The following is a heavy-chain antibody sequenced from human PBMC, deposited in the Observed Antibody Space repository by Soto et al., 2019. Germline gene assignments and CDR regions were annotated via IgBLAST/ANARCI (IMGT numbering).Heavy chain of an antibody. CDR1: GFTFSSYA. CDR2: ISGSGGST. Sequence: GGSLRLSCAASGFTFSSYAMSWVRQAPGKGLEWVSAISGSGGSTYYADSVKGRFTISRDNSKNTLYLQMNSLRAEDTAVYYCAKERSIYGYYRHHDAFDIWGQGTMVTVSS. CDR3: AKERSIYGYYRHHDAFDI. D-gene: IGHD4-17*01. J-gene: IGHJ3*02. V-gene: IGHV3-23*01.